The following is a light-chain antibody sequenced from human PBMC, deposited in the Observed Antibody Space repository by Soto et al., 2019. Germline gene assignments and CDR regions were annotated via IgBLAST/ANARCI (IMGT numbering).Light chain of an antibody. CDR3: QQYDNLPPIT. CDR1: QSVSSN. CDR2: GAS. V-gene: IGKV3-15*01. Sequence: EIVMTQSPATLSVSPGERATLSCRASQSVSSNLAWYQQKPGQAPRLLIYGASTRATGIPARFSGSGSGTEFTLTISSLQPEDIATYYCQQYDNLPPITFGQGTRLETK. J-gene: IGKJ5*01.